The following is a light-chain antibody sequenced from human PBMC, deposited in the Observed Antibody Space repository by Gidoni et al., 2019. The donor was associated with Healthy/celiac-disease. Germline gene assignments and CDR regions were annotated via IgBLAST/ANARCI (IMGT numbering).Light chain of an antibody. CDR3: QQYYRTPLT. Sequence: DIVMTQSPDYLAVSLGERATINCKSSQSVLYSSNNKNYLAWYQQKPGQHPKLLIYWASTRESGVPDRFSGSGSGTDFTLTISSLQAEDVAVYYCQQYYRTPLTFGGGTKVEIK. CDR1: QSVLYSSNNKNY. J-gene: IGKJ4*01. V-gene: IGKV4-1*01. CDR2: WAS.